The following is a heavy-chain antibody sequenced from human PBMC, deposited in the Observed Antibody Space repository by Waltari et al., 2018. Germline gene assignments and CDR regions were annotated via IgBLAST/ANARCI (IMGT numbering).Heavy chain of an antibody. CDR1: GYTRTERV. J-gene: IGHJ5*02. Sequence: QVQQAQSGAEEKKKGAAVKFSGNAAGYTRTERVWHWVRQARGKRLEWMGGFDPEDGETIDAQKFQGRVTMTEDTSTDTAYMELSSLRSEDTALYYCATVGWEHCSGGSCSYKNWFDPWGQGTLVTVSS. D-gene: IGHD2-15*01. CDR3: ATVGWEHCSGGSCSYKNWFDP. CDR2: FDPEDGET. V-gene: IGHV1-24*01.